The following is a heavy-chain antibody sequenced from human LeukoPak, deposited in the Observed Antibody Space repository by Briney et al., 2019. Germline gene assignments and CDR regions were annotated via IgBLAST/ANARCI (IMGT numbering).Heavy chain of an antibody. V-gene: IGHV1-8*01. CDR2: MNPNSGNT. J-gene: IGHJ6*03. CDR1: GYTFSSYG. CDR3: ARALGSGSYYYYMDV. Sequence: GSSGKISCKASGYTFSSYGISWVRQATGQGLEWMGWMNPNSGNTGYAQKFQGRVTMTRNTSISTAYMELSSLRSEDTAVYFCARALGSGSYYYYMDVWGKGTTVTISS. D-gene: IGHD3-10*01.